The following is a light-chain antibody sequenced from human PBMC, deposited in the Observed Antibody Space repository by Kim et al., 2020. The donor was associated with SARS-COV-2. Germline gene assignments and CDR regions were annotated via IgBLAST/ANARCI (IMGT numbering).Light chain of an antibody. J-gene: IGKJ2*01. CDR2: GAL. Sequence: SLSSGETATLTCRARQSVTTYLAWYQQKPGQSPSLLIYGALNRAPGIPDRFSGSESGTDFTLTISGLEPEDFAVYYCQQYHTSPYNFGPGTKLEI. V-gene: IGKV3-20*01. CDR3: QQYHTSPYN. CDR1: QSVTTY.